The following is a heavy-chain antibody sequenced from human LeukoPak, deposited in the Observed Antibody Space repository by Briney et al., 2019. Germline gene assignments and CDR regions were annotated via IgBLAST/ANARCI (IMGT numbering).Heavy chain of an antibody. CDR1: GYTFSNYG. CDR2: ISSYNGDR. J-gene: IGHJ4*02. D-gene: IGHD6-19*01. Sequence: ASVKVSCKASGYTFSNYGTSWVRQAPGQGLEWMGWISSYNGDRHYAQMFQDRVTMTTDTSTNTAYKELRSLRSDDTAVYYCARDAPSTAVAGGPDYWGQGTLVTVSS. V-gene: IGHV1-18*01. CDR3: ARDAPSTAVAGGPDY.